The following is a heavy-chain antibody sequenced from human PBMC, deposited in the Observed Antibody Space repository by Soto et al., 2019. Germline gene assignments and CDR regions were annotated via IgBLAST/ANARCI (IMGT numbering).Heavy chain of an antibody. CDR3: ASYDPLYYYGSGSYSKHDYYYYGMDV. J-gene: IGHJ6*02. V-gene: IGHV3-21*01. Sequence: GGSLRLSCAASGFTFSSYSMNWVRQAPGKGLEWVSSISSSSSYIYYADSVKGRFTISRDNAKNSLYLQMNSLRAEDTAVYYCASYDPLYYYGSGSYSKHDYYYYGMDVWGQGTTVTVSS. CDR2: ISSSSSYI. CDR1: GFTFSSYS. D-gene: IGHD3-10*01.